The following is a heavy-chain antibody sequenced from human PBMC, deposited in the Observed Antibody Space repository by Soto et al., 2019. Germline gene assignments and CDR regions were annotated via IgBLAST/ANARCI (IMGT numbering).Heavy chain of an antibody. V-gene: IGHV3-23*01. Sequence: QLLESGGGLVQPGGSLRVSCAASGFPFSNYAMTWVRQAPGKGLEWVSTIGGSGGDTYYSDSVKGRFTISRDNSRNSLYIQMDSQRAEDTALYYCVRDWSGSSCPCMDVWGQGTTVTVSS. J-gene: IGHJ6*02. CDR2: IGGSGGDT. CDR3: VRDWSGSSCPCMDV. D-gene: IGHD3-3*01. CDR1: GFPFSNYA.